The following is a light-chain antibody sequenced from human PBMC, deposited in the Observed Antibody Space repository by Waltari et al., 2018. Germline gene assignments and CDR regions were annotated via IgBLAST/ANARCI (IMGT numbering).Light chain of an antibody. Sequence: QSAPTQPPSVSGSPGQSVTISCTGTSSDVGAYNYVSWYQQHPGKAPKLMIYGVSNRPSGVSYRFSGSKSGKTASLTISGLQAEDEADYYCCSYTTSSTWVFGGGTRLTVL. CDR2: GVS. V-gene: IGLV2-14*01. CDR3: CSYTTSSTWV. J-gene: IGLJ3*02. CDR1: SSDVGAYNY.